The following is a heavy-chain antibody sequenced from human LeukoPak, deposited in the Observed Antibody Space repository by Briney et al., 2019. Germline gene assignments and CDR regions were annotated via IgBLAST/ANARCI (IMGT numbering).Heavy chain of an antibody. CDR1: GYTFNSYG. D-gene: IGHD3-10*01. J-gene: IGHJ4*02. V-gene: IGHV1-18*01. CDR2: ISAYKGNT. Sequence: ASVKVSCKASGYTFNSYGISWVRQAPGEGLEWMGWISAYKGNTNYVQKFQGRVTITTDTSTSTAYMELRSLRSDDTAVYYCARSEQYGSGSYYSQADYWGQGTLVTVSS. CDR3: ARSEQYGSGSYYSQADY.